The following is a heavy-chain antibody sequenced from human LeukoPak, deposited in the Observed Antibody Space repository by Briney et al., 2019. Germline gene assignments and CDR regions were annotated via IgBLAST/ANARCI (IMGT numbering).Heavy chain of an antibody. V-gene: IGHV4-59*01. CDR2: IYYSGST. D-gene: IGHD2-21*02. CDR3: AKRSAYCGGDCYSGDFDY. Sequence: PSETLSLTCTVSGGSISSYYWSWIRQPPGKGLEWIGYIYYSGSTNYNPSLKSRVTISVDTSKNQFSLKLSSVTAADTAVYYCAKRSAYCGGDCYSGDFDYWGQGTLVTVSS. CDR1: GGSISSYY. J-gene: IGHJ4*02.